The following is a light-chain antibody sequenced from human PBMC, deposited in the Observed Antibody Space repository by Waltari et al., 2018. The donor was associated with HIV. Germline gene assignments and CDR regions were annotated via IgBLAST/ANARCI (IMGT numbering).Light chain of an antibody. J-gene: IGLJ2*01. CDR1: SSNIGSNY. Sequence: QSVLTQPPSASGPPGQRVTISCSGRSSNIGSNYVYWYQQLPGTAPKLLIYRNNQRPSGVPDRFSGSKSGTSASLAVSGLRSEDEADYYCAAWDDSLSGHVVFGGGTKLTVL. V-gene: IGLV1-47*01. CDR3: AAWDDSLSGHVV. CDR2: RNN.